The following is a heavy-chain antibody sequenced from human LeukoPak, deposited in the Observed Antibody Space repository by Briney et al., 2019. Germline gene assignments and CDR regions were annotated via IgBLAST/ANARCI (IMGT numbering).Heavy chain of an antibody. V-gene: IGHV3-21*01. D-gene: IGHD4-23*01. CDR3: ARGPVVTSFVRFDY. J-gene: IGHJ4*02. CDR2: ISSSSSYI. Sequence: PGGSLRLSCAASGFTFSSYSTNWVRQAPGKGLEWVSSISSSSSYIHYADSVKGRFTISRDNAKNSLYLQMNSLRAEDTAVYYCARGPVVTSFVRFDYWGQGTLVTVSS. CDR1: GFTFSSYS.